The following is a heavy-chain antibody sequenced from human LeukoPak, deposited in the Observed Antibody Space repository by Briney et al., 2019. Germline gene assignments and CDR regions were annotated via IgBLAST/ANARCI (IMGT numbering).Heavy chain of an antibody. CDR1: GFTFGDYV. D-gene: IGHD4-23*01. V-gene: IGHV3-49*04. J-gene: IGHJ4*02. CDR2: IRSKVYGGTT. Sequence: PGRSLRLSCRSSGFTFGDYVMTWVRQAPGKGLEWVGFIRSKVYGGTTEYAASVKGRFIISRDDSKGIAYLQMNSLETEDTAVYYCTRDYGGFDYWGQGTLVTVSS. CDR3: TRDYGGFDY.